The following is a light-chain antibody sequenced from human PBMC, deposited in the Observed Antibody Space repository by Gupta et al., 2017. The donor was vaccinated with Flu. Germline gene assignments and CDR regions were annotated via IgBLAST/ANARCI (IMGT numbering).Light chain of an antibody. Sequence: GVDSYVSLYQHHPDTAPKVIIYGFSNRPSGFSNRCPGSKSGNTASLTISGLQAEDESDYYCASYTTRTTLGAVFGTGTKVTVL. CDR2: GFS. CDR1: GVDSY. J-gene: IGLJ1*01. CDR3: ASYTTRTTLGAV. V-gene: IGLV2-14*03.